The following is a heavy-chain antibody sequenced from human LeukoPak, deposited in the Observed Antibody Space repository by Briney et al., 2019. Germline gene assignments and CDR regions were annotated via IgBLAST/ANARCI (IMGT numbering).Heavy chain of an antibody. J-gene: IGHJ3*02. CDR2: IYYSGST. CDR3: AGDFSGSRTDDAFDI. CDR1: GGSISSYY. V-gene: IGHV4-59*01. Sequence: SETLSLTCPVSGGSISSYYWSWIRQPPGKGLEWIGYIYYSGSTNYNLSLKSRVTISVDTSKNQFSLKLSSVTAADTAVYYCAGDFSGSRTDDAFDIWGQGTMVTVSS. D-gene: IGHD1-26*01.